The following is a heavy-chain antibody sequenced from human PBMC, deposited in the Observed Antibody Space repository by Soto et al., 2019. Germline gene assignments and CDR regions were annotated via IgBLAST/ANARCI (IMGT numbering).Heavy chain of an antibody. CDR2: IKEDGSEK. J-gene: IGHJ4*02. V-gene: IGHV3-7*01. CDR1: GPPFTNYW. CDR3: ARPLKSGYYFYFDD. D-gene: IGHD3-3*01. Sequence: EVQLVESGGGLVQPGGSLRLSCAISGPPFTNYWMTWVRQAPGKGLEWLANIKEDGSEKYYLDSVKGRFNISRDNAKNSLYLQMNSLRPEDTAVYYCARPLKSGYYFYFDDWGQGTLVTVSS.